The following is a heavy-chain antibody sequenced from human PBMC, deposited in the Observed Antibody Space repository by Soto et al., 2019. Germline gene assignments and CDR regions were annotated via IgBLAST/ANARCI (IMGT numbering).Heavy chain of an antibody. J-gene: IGHJ4*02. CDR2: IYYSGST. CDR1: GGSISSGGYY. V-gene: IGHV4-31*03. Sequence: TLSLPCTDSGGSISSGGYYWSWIRQHPGKGLEWIGYIYYSGSTYYNPSLKSRVTISVDTSKNQFSLKLSSVTAADTAVYYCARAMVRGVPFDDWGQGTLVTVSS. CDR3: ARAMVRGVPFDD. D-gene: IGHD3-10*01.